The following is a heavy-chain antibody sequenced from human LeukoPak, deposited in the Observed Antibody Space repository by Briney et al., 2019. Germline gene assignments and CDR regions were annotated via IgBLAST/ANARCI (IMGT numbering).Heavy chain of an antibody. J-gene: IGHJ4*02. CDR2: IYYSGST. D-gene: IGHD3-22*01. Sequence: SETLSLTCGVSGGSISSYYWSWIRQPPGKGLEWIGYIYYSGSTNYNPSLKSRVTISVDTSKNQFSLKLSSVTAADTAVYYCARVFDTSGYFYAFDYWGQGTLVTVSS. CDR3: ARVFDTSGYFYAFDY. CDR1: GGSISSYY. V-gene: IGHV4-59*01.